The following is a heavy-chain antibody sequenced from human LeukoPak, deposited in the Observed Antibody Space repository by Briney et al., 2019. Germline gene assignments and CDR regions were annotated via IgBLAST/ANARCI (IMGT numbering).Heavy chain of an antibody. CDR3: AKGIDLPYYDFWSGYYAPSVSYYYGMDV. CDR2: ISGSGGST. J-gene: IGHJ6*02. D-gene: IGHD3-3*01. Sequence: GGSLRLSCAASGFTVSSNYMSWVRQAPGKGLEWVSAISGSGGSTYYADSVKGRFTISRDNSKNTLYLQMNSLRAEDTAVYYCAKGIDLPYYDFWSGYYAPSVSYYYGMDVWGQGTTVTVSS. CDR1: GFTVSSNY. V-gene: IGHV3-23*01.